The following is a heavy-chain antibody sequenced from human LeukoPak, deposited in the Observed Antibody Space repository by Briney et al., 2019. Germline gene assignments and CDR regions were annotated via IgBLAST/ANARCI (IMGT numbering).Heavy chain of an antibody. D-gene: IGHD3-22*01. V-gene: IGHV1-69*01. CDR3: ASEPRTYYYDSSGYYYFDY. CDR2: IIPIFGTA. J-gene: IGHJ4*02. Sequence: ASVKVSCKASGGTFSSYAISWVRQAPGQGLEWMGGIIPIFGTANYAQKFQGRVAITADESTSTAYMELSSLRSEDTAVYYCASEPRTYYYDSSGYYYFDYWGQGTLVTVSS. CDR1: GGTFSSYA.